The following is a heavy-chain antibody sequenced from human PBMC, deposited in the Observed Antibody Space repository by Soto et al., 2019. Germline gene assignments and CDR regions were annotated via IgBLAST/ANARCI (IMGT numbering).Heavy chain of an antibody. V-gene: IGHV1-69*13. CDR2: LIPIFGTA. CDR1: GGTFSSYA. J-gene: IGHJ5*02. CDR3: ARSLTDYNRFDP. Sequence: ASVKVSCKASGGTFSSYAISWVRQAPGQGLEWMGGLIPIFGTANYAQKFQGRVTITADESTSTAYMELSSLRSEDTAVYYCARSLTDYNRFDPGGQGTLVTVSS. D-gene: IGHD2-8*01.